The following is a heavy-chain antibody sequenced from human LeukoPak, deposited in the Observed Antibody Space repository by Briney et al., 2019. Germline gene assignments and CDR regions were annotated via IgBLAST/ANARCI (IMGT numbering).Heavy chain of an antibody. V-gene: IGHV3-21*01. D-gene: IGHD3-3*01. CDR1: GFTFSSYA. CDR3: ARDPIEYYDFWSGYYGGIDY. CDR2: ISSSSSYI. Sequence: GGSLRLSCAASGFTFSSYAMSWVRQAPGKGLEWVSSISSSSSYIYYADSVKGRVTISRDNAKNSLYLQMNSLRAEDTAVYYCARDPIEYYDFWSGYYGGIDYWGQGTLVTVSS. J-gene: IGHJ4*02.